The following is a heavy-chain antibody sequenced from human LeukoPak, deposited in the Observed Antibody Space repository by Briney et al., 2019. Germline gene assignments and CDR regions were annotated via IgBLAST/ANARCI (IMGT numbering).Heavy chain of an antibody. CDR3: ARGGGIPIFGVMIY. Sequence: HPGGSLRLSCSASGFTFSNFAMSWVRQAPGKGLEWVSAVSSDGINTYYTDSVKGRFTISRDNSKNTLYLQMNSLRPEDTAVYYCARGGGIPIFGVMIYWGQGTLVTVSS. J-gene: IGHJ4*02. D-gene: IGHD3-3*01. CDR2: VSSDGINT. CDR1: GFTFSNFA. V-gene: IGHV3-23*01.